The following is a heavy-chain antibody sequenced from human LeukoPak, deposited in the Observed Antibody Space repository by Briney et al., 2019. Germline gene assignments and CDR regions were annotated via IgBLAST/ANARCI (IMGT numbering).Heavy chain of an antibody. CDR1: GFTVSNNY. D-gene: IGHD3-10*01. J-gene: IGHJ4*02. Sequence: GGSLRLSCAVSGFTVSNNYMSWVRQAPGKGLEWVSVIYSGGNTYYAESVKSRFTISRDNSNNTLYLQMNSLRVEDTAMYYCARDTVYGSGANWGRGTLVTVSS. CDR2: IYSGGNT. V-gene: IGHV3-53*01. CDR3: ARDTVYGSGAN.